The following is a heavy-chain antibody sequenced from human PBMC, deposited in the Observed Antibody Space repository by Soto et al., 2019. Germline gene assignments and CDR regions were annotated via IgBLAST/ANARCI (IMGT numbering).Heavy chain of an antibody. CDR3: ACGADYSNYGH. V-gene: IGHV4-31*03. CDR1: GGSISSGGYY. J-gene: IGHJ4*02. CDR2: IYHSGST. Sequence: SETLSLTCTVSGGSISSGGYYWSWIRQHPGKGLEWIGYIYHSGSTYYNPSLKSRVTISVDTSKNQFSLKLRSVTAADTAVYYCACGADYSNYGHWGQGTLVTVSS. D-gene: IGHD4-4*01.